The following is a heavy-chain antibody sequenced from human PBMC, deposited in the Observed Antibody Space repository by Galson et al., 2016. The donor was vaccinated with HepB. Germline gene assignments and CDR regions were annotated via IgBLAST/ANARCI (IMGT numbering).Heavy chain of an antibody. D-gene: IGHD6-13*01. Sequence: SETLSLTCTVSGGSVSGGSYYWNWIRQPPGKGLEWIGSIYHSGTTNYSPSLKSRVTISVDTSKNQFSLNLSSVTAANTAVYYCARDEGAAAVGEYFQHWGQGTLVTVSS. CDR2: IYHSGTT. CDR1: GGSVSGGSYY. V-gene: IGHV4-61*01. CDR3: ARDEGAAAVGEYFQH. J-gene: IGHJ1*01.